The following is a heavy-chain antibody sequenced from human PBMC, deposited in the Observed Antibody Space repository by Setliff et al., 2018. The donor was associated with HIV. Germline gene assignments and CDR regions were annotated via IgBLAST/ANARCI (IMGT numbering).Heavy chain of an antibody. D-gene: IGHD6-13*01. CDR1: GGSFSGYY. V-gene: IGHV4-34*01. CDR3: ARIYSSSCYVLYYYYYMDV. J-gene: IGHJ6*03. CDR2: INHSGST. Sequence: PSETLSLTCAVYGGSFSGYYWSWIRQPPGKGLEWIGEINHSGSTNYNPSLKNRVTISVDTSKNQFSLKLSSATAADTAVYYCARIYSSSCYVLYYYYYMDVWGKGTTVTVSS.